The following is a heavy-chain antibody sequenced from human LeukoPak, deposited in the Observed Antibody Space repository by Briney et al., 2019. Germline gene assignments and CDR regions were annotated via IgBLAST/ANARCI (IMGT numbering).Heavy chain of an antibody. CDR1: GFTFSSYW. V-gene: IGHV3-7*01. Sequence: PGGSLRLSCAASGFTFSSYWMSWVRQAPGKGLEWVANIKQDGSEKYYVDSVKGRFTISRDNAKNSLYLQMNSLRAEDTAVYYCARGRRGPAWVLPYYYYGMDVWGQGTTVTVSS. CDR3: ARGRRGPAWVLPYYYYGMDV. D-gene: IGHD3-22*01. J-gene: IGHJ6*02. CDR2: IKQDGSEK.